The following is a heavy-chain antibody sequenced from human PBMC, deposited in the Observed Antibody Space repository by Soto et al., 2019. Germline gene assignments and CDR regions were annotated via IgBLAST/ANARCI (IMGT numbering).Heavy chain of an antibody. V-gene: IGHV3-30-3*01. D-gene: IGHD3-22*01. CDR3: ASASGYYDS. J-gene: IGHJ4*02. Sequence: PGGSLRLSCAASGFTFSSYAMHWVRQAPGKGLEWVAVISYDGSNKYYADSVKGRFTISRDNSKNTLYLQMNSLRAEDTAVYYCASASGYYDSWGQGTLVTVSS. CDR1: GFTFSSYA. CDR2: ISYDGSNK.